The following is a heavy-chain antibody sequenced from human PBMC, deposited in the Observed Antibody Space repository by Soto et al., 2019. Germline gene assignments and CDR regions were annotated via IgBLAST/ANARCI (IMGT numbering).Heavy chain of an antibody. CDR2: ISYDGSNK. CDR3: ARPITMIVVVTSFDY. CDR1: GFTFSSYA. D-gene: IGHD3-22*01. V-gene: IGHV3-30-3*01. J-gene: IGHJ4*02. Sequence: QVQLVESGGGVVQPGRSLRLSCAASGFTFSSYAMHWVRQAPGKGLEWVAVISYDGSNKYYADSVKGRFTISRDNSKNTLYLQMNSLRAEDTAVYYCARPITMIVVVTSFDYWGQGTLVTVSS.